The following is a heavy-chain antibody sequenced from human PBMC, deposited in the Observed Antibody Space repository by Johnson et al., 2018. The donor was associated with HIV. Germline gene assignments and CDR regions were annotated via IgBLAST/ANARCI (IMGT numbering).Heavy chain of an antibody. Sequence: VQLVESGGGVVRPGGSLRLSCAASGFTFSSYAMSWVRQAPGKGLEWVSAISGSGGSTYYADSVKGRFTISRDNSKNPLYLQMNSLRAEDTAVYYCAKDLFSAAAGTRNAFDIWGHGTMVTVSS. CDR2: ISGSGGST. J-gene: IGHJ3*02. V-gene: IGHV3-23*04. CDR3: AKDLFSAAAGTRNAFDI. D-gene: IGHD6-13*01. CDR1: GFTFSSYA.